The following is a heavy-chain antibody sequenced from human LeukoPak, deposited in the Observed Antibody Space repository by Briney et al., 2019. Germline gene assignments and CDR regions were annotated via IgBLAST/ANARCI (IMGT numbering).Heavy chain of an antibody. V-gene: IGHV1-2*02. CDR3: ARSGNSSDYYYPLGY. D-gene: IGHD3-22*01. J-gene: IGHJ4*02. CDR1: GYTFTGYY. Sequence: ASVKVSCKASGYTFTGYYIHWVRQAPGQGLQWMGWIKSNSGDTYYARKFQGRVTMTRDTSITSAYMDLSRLTSDDTAVYYCARSGNSSDYYYPLGYWGQGTLVTVSS. CDR2: IKSNSGDT.